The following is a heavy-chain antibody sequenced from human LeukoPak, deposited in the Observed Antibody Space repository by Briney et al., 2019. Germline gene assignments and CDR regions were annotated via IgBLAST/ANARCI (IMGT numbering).Heavy chain of an antibody. V-gene: IGHV4-39*07. CDR2: INHSGST. D-gene: IGHD6-13*01. Sequence: SETLSLTCTVSGGSISSSSYYWSWIRQPPGKGLEWIGEINHSGSTNYNPSLKSRVTISVDTSKNQFSLKLSSVTAADTAVYYCARHVRVSFGYYYMDVWGKGTTVTISS. J-gene: IGHJ6*03. CDR1: GGSISSSSYY. CDR3: ARHVRVSFGYYYMDV.